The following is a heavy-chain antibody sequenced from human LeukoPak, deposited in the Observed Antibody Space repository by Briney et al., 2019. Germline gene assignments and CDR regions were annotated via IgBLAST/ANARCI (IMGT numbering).Heavy chain of an antibody. CDR3: AKDDAWIRFGE. V-gene: IGHV3-23*01. CDR2: ISPRGDIK. D-gene: IGHD3-10*01. CDR1: GFTFSNHG. Sequence: GGTLRLSCAASGFTFSNHGMNWVRQAPGKGLEWVSGISPRGDIKYYADSVKGRFTISRDNSKKTLYLELSSLTGGDTAVYYCAKDDAWIRFGEWSQGTLVTVSS. J-gene: IGHJ4*02.